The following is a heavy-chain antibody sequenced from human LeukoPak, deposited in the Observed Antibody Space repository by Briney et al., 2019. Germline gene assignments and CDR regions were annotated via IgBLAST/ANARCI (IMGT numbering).Heavy chain of an antibody. CDR1: GYTFTGYY. CDR2: INPNSGGT. D-gene: IGHD6-19*01. Sequence: ASVKVSCKASGYTFTGYYMHWVRQAPGQGLEWMGWINPNSGGTNYAQKFQGRVTMTRDTSISTAYMELSRLRSDDTAVYYCAGDSRGWYGGEGYWGQGTLVTVSS. CDR3: AGDSRGWYGGEGY. V-gene: IGHV1-2*02. J-gene: IGHJ4*02.